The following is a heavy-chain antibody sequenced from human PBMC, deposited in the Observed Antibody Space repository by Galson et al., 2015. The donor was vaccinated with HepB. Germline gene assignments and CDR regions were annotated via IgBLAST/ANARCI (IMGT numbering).Heavy chain of an antibody. CDR1: GDSVSSNSVA. D-gene: IGHD1-26*01. CDR3: ARNSGSHGFGY. CDR2: TYYRSKWYN. V-gene: IGHV6-1*01. J-gene: IGHJ4*02. Sequence: CAISGDSVSSNSVAWNWIRQSPSRGLEWLGRTYYRSKWYNDYALSVESRISINPDTSKNQFSLLLSSVTPDDTAVYYCARNSGSHGFGYWGQGTLVTVSS.